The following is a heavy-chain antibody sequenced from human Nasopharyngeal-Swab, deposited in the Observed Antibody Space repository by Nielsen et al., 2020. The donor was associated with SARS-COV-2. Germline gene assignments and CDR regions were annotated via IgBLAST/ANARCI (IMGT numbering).Heavy chain of an antibody. CDR3: AREFRRVTIFGVVFRGFDY. J-gene: IGHJ4*02. CDR2: TYYRSKWYN. D-gene: IGHD3-3*01. CDR1: WDSVSSNSAA. V-gene: IGHV6-1*01. Sequence: SQTLSLTCAISWDSVSSNSAAWNWIRQSPSRGLEWLGRTYYRSKWYNDYAVSVKSRITINPDTSKNQFSLQLNSVTPEDTAVYYCAREFRRVTIFGVVFRGFDYWGQGTLVTVSS.